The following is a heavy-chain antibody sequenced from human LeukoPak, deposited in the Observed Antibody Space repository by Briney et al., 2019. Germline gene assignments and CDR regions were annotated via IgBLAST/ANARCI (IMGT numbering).Heavy chain of an antibody. Sequence: GGSPRLSCAASGFTFSSYAMHWVRQAPGKGLEWVAVISYDGSNKYYADSVKGRFTISRDNSKNTLYLQMNSLRAEDTAVYYCETYGDDHDYWGQGTLVTVSS. CDR2: ISYDGSNK. D-gene: IGHD4-17*01. CDR3: ETYGDDHDY. V-gene: IGHV3-30-3*01. CDR1: GFTFSSYA. J-gene: IGHJ4*02.